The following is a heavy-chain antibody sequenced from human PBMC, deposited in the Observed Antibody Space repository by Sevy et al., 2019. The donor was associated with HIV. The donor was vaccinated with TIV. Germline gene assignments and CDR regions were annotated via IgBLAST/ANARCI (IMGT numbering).Heavy chain of an antibody. J-gene: IGHJ4*02. D-gene: IGHD2-15*01. CDR2: ISYDGSNK. V-gene: IGHV3-30-3*01. CDR3: ARDLSCSGGSCYYGGGY. CDR1: GFTFSSYA. Sequence: GGSLRLSCAASGFTFSSYAMHWVRQAPGKGLEWVAVISYDGSNKYYADSVKGRFTISRDNSKNTLYLQMNSLGAGDTAVYYCARDLSCSGGSCYYGGGYWGQGTLVTVSS.